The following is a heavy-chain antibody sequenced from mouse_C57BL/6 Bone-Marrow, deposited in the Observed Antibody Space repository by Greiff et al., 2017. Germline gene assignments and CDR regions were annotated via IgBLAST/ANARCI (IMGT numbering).Heavy chain of an antibody. D-gene: IGHD1-1*02. Sequence: VQLQQSGAELVRPGASVKLSCTASGFNIKDDYMHWVKQRPEQGLEWIGWIDPENGDTEYASKFQGKATITADTSSTTAYLQLSILTDEDTAVYYCTTGNYDYWGRGTTLTVTS. CDR2: IDPENGDT. CDR1: GFNIKDDY. J-gene: IGHJ2*01. CDR3: TTGNYDY. V-gene: IGHV14-4*01.